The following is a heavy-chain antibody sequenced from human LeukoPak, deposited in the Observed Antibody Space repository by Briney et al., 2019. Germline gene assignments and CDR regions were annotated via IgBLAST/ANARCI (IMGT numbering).Heavy chain of an antibody. CDR1: GFTFSTYG. Sequence: GRSLRLSCAASGFTFSTYGMHWVRQATGKGLEWVAVKAYDGSQKYYADSVGGRFTISRDNSKNTLYLQMNSLSAEDAAVYFSAKSVSIVGDTFDAFDVWGQVTMVTVSS. CDR3: AKSVSIVGDTFDAFDV. D-gene: IGHD1-26*01. V-gene: IGHV3-30*18. J-gene: IGHJ3*01. CDR2: KAYDGSQK.